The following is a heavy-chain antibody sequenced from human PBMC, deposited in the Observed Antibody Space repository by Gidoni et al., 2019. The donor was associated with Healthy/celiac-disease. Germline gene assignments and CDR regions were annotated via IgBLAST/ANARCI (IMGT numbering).Heavy chain of an antibody. D-gene: IGHD2-21*02. CDR2: IRSKANSYAT. CDR3: TIPALRCGGDCYNDY. Sequence: EVQLVESGGGLVQPGGSLKLSCAASGFTFSGSAMHWVRQASGKGLEWVGRIRSKANSYATAYAASVKGRFTISRDDSKNTAYLQMNSLKTEDTAVYYCTIPALRCGGDCYNDYWGQGTLVTVSS. V-gene: IGHV3-73*02. J-gene: IGHJ4*02. CDR1: GFTFSGSA.